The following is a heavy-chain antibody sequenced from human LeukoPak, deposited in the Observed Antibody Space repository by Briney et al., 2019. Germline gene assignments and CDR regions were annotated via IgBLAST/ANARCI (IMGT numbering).Heavy chain of an antibody. D-gene: IGHD2-2*01. CDR3: ARDLARRCSSTSCYLGGY. V-gene: IGHV1-2*02. Sequence: GASVKVSCKVSGYTLTELSMHWVRQAPGQGLEWMGWINPNSGGTNYAQKLQGRVTMTRDTSISTAYMELSRLRSDDTAVYYCARDLARRCSSTSCYLGGYWGQGTLVTVSS. CDR1: GYTLTELS. J-gene: IGHJ4*02. CDR2: INPNSGGT.